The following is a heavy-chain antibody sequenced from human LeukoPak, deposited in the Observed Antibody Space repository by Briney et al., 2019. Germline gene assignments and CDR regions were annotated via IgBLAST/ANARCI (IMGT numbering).Heavy chain of an antibody. Sequence: GGSLRLSCIASGFTFDDYAMHWVRQAPGKGLEWVSGISWNSGSIGYADSVKGRFTISRDNSKNTLYLQMNSLRAEDTAVYYCARNIAVAGSSKDYYYYYYMDVWGKGTTVTVSS. J-gene: IGHJ6*03. V-gene: IGHV3-9*01. CDR1: GFTFDDYA. CDR2: ISWNSGSI. D-gene: IGHD6-19*01. CDR3: ARNIAVAGSSKDYYYYYYMDV.